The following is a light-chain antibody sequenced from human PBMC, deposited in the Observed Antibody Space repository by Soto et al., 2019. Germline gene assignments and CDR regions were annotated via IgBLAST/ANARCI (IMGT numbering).Light chain of an antibody. CDR2: QVS. V-gene: IGLV2-14*01. CDR1: SSDIGAYNS. Sequence: QSVLTQPASVSGSPGQSITISCTGTSSDIGAYNSVSWYQQHPGKAPKLIVFQVSFRPSAVSDRFSGSKSDNTASLTISGLQTEDFATYYCLQHNNYPTFGQGT. J-gene: IGLJ3*02. CDR3: LQHNNYPT.